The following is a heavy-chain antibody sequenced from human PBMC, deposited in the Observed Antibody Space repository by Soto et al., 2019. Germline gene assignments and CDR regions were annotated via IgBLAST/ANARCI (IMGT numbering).Heavy chain of an antibody. Sequence: SVKVSCKASGYTFTSYGISWVRQAPGQGLEWMGGIIPIFGTANYAQKFQGRVTITADESTSTAYMELSSLRSEDTAVYYCAREPPQGYYDSSGYSRIDAFDIWGQGTMVTVS. D-gene: IGHD3-22*01. V-gene: IGHV1-69*01. CDR1: GYTFTSYG. CDR2: IIPIFGTA. CDR3: AREPPQGYYDSSGYSRIDAFDI. J-gene: IGHJ3*02.